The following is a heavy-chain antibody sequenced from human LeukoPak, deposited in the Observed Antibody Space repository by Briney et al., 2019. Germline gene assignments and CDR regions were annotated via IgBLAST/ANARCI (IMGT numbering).Heavy chain of an antibody. CDR3: ARGFYYYGMDV. CDR1: GGSISSGGYY. CDR2: INHSGST. Sequence: SETLSLTCTVSGGSISSGGYYWSWIRQPPGKGLEWIGEINHSGSTNYNPSLKSRVTILVDTSKNQFSLKLSSVTAADTAVYYCARGFYYYGMDVWGQGTTVTVSS. V-gene: IGHV4-39*07. J-gene: IGHJ6*02.